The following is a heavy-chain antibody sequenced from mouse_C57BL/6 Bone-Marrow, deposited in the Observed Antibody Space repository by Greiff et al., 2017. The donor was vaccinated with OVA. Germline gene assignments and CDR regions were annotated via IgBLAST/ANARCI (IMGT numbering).Heavy chain of an antibody. J-gene: IGHJ3*01. D-gene: IGHD2-1*01. CDR1: GFNIKDDY. CDR2: IDPENGDT. V-gene: IGHV14-4*01. CDR3: TTMRYGNYVAY. Sequence: VQLQQPGAELVRPGASVKLSCTASGFNIKDDYMHWVKQRPEQGLEWIGWIDPENGDTEYASKFQGKATITADTSSNTAYLQLSSLTSEDTAVYYCTTMRYGNYVAYWGQGTLVTVSA.